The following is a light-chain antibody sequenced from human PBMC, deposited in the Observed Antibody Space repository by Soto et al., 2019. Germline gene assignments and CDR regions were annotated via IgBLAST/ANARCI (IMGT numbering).Light chain of an antibody. Sequence: QAVVTQEPSLTVSPGGTVTLTCGSSTGTVTSGHYPYWFQQKPGQAPRTLIYDTSNKHSWTPARFSGSLLGGKAALTLSGVQPEDEAEYYCLLSYSGARVVLGGGTKVTVL. CDR1: TGTVTSGHY. CDR2: DTS. V-gene: IGLV7-46*01. J-gene: IGLJ2*01. CDR3: LLSYSGARVV.